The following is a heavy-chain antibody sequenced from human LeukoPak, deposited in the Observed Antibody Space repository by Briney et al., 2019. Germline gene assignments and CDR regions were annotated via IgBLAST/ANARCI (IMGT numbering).Heavy chain of an antibody. D-gene: IGHD2-2*01. CDR3: ASPLGYCSSTNYYGDY. Sequence: SETLSLTCTVSGGSISSSSYYWGWIRQPPGKGLEWIGSIYYSGITYYNPSLESRVTILVDTSKNQFSLKLSSVTAADTAVYYCASPLGYCSSTNYYGDYWGQGTLVTVSS. CDR1: GGSISSSSYY. CDR2: IYYSGIT. V-gene: IGHV4-39*01. J-gene: IGHJ4*02.